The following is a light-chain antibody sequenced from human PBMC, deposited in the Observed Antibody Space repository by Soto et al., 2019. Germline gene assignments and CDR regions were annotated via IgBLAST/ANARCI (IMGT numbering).Light chain of an antibody. J-gene: IGLJ3*02. V-gene: IGLV2-8*01. CDR3: SSFAGSNNGV. CDR1: SSDVGGYNY. Sequence: QSALTQPPSASGSPGQSVTISCTGTSSDVGGYNYVSWYQHHPGKAPKLMIYEVSKWPSGVPDRFSGSKSGNTASLTVSGLQAEDEADYYCSSFAGSNNGVFGGGTKLTVL. CDR2: EVS.